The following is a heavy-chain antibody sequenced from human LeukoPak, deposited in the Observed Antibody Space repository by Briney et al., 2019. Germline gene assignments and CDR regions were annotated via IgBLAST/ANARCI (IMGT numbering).Heavy chain of an antibody. V-gene: IGHV4-61*05. J-gene: IGHJ6*03. CDR1: GGSISSSSYY. CDR3: AEWKYSSSSYYMDV. D-gene: IGHD6-13*01. CDR2: IYYSGST. Sequence: PSETLSLTCTVSGGSISSSSYYWGWIRQPPGKGLEWIGYIYYSGSTNYNPSLKSRVTISVDTSKNQFSLKLSSVTAADTAVYYCAEWKYSSSSYYMDVWGKGTTVTVSS.